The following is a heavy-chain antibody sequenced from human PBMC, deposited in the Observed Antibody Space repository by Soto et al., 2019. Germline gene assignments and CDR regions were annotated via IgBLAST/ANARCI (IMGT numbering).Heavy chain of an antibody. Sequence: EGQLLQSGGGLVQPGESLRLSCAASGFTFSSSGMSWVRQAPGKGLEWVSSISIRGDYRYYADSVKGRFTISRDNSKNTLYLQMSSLTAEDTALDYCAYHGGFDFWGQGTMVAVSS. D-gene: IGHD4-17*01. CDR1: GFTFSSSG. CDR2: ISIRGDYR. J-gene: IGHJ3*01. CDR3: AYHGGFDF. V-gene: IGHV3-23*01.